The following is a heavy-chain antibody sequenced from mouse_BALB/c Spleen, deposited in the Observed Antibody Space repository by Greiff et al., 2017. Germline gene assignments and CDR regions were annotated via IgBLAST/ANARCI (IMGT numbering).Heavy chain of an antibody. CDR2: ISSGGST. J-gene: IGHJ4*01. D-gene: IGHD1-1*01. CDR3: ARGGGYGSFYAMDY. V-gene: IGHV5-6-5*01. Sequence: EVMLVESGGGLVKPGGSLKLSCAASGFTFSSYAMSWVRQTPEKRLEWVASISSGGSTYYPDSVKGRFTISRDNARNILYLQMSSLRSEDTAMYYCARGGGYGSFYAMDYWGQGTSVTVSS. CDR1: GFTFSSYA.